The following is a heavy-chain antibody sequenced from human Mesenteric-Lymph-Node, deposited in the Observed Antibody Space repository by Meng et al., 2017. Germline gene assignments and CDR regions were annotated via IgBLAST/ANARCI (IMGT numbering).Heavy chain of an antibody. V-gene: IGHV4-59*12. J-gene: IGHJ3*02. CDR2: IYYSGST. Sequence: GSLRLSCTVSGGSISSYYWSWIRQPPGKGLEWIGYIYYSGSTNYNPSLKSRVTISVDTSKNQFSLKLSSVTAADTAVYYCARGRVYCSGGSCYLAFDIWGQGTMVTVSS. CDR1: GGSISSYY. CDR3: ARGRVYCSGGSCYLAFDI. D-gene: IGHD2-15*01.